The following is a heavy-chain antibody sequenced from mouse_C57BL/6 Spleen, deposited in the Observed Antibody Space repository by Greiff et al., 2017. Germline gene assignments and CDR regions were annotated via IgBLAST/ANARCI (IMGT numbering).Heavy chain of an antibody. CDR1: GYTFTSYW. V-gene: IGHV1-50*01. CDR3: ARGGGWYFDD. J-gene: IGHJ2*01. D-gene: IGHD2-3*01. Sequence: QVQLQQPGAELVKPGASVKLSCKASGYTFTSYWMQWVKQRPGQGLEWIGEIDPSDSYTNYNQKFKGKATLTVDTSSSTAYMQLSSLTSEDSAVYYCARGGGWYFDDWGQGTTLTVSS. CDR2: IDPSDSYT.